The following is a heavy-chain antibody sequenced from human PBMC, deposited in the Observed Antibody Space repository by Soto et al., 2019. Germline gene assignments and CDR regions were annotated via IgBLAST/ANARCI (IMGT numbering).Heavy chain of an antibody. CDR2: INAGNGNT. J-gene: IGHJ4*02. D-gene: IGHD6-6*01. V-gene: IGHV1-3*01. CDR3: GRVAGSYFLDY. Sequence: GASVKVSCKTSGYTFTSYAMHWVHQAPGQRLEWMGWINAGNGNTKYSQKFQVRVTITRDTSGRAGYMELRRLRSEDTGVYYCGRVAGSYFLDYRGPGTVIRVSS. CDR1: GYTFTSYA.